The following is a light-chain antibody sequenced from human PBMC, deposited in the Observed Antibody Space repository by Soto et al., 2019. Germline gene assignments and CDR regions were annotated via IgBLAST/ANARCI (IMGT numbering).Light chain of an antibody. J-gene: IGKJ1*01. Sequence: VVMTQSPATMSVSLGERATLSCRALQSVNRNLAWYQQKPCQAPRLLVYVASTRAPDIPARFSGSGSGTEFTLTINSLQSEDFAIYYCQQYFKWWTFGQGTKVEIK. CDR1: QSVNRN. CDR2: VAS. CDR3: QQYFKWWT. V-gene: IGKV3-15*01.